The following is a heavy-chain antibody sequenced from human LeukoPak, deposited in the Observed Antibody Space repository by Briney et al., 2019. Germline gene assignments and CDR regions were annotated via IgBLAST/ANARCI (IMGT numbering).Heavy chain of an antibody. Sequence: PGGSLRLSCAASGFTFSSYGMHWVRQAPGKGLEWVSAISGSGDRTYYADSVKGRFTISRDNSKNTLFLQMNSLRAEDTAVYYCAKGYYGSGSYGWFDYWGQGTLVTVSS. D-gene: IGHD3-10*01. V-gene: IGHV3-23*01. CDR3: AKGYYGSGSYGWFDY. J-gene: IGHJ4*02. CDR1: GFTFSSYG. CDR2: ISGSGDRT.